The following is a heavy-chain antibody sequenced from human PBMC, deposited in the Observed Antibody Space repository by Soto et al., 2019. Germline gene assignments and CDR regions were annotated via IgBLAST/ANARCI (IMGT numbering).Heavy chain of an antibody. CDR1: GGSFSGYY. Sequence: SETLSLTCAVYGGSFSGYYWSWIRQPPGKGLEWIGEINHSGSTNYNPSLKSRVTISVDTSKNQFSLKLSSVTAADTAVYYCARFLLPMMVGGRNWFAPWGQGTPVTVSS. J-gene: IGHJ5*02. D-gene: IGHD3-10*01. CDR2: INHSGST. V-gene: IGHV4-34*01. CDR3: ARFLLPMMVGGRNWFAP.